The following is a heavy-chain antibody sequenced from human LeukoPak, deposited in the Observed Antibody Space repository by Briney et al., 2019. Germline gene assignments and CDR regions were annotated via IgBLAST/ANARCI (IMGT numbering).Heavy chain of an antibody. Sequence: ASVKVSCKASRYTFTGYYMHWVRQAPGQGLEWMGWINPNSGGTNYAQKFQGRVTMTRDTSISTAYMELSRLRSDDTAVYYCARAGIAASTFDYWGQGTLVTVSS. CDR2: INPNSGGT. V-gene: IGHV1-2*02. D-gene: IGHD6-13*01. CDR1: RYTFTGYY. J-gene: IGHJ4*02. CDR3: ARAGIAASTFDY.